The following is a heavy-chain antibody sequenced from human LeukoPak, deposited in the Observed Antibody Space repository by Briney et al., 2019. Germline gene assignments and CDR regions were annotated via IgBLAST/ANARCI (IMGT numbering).Heavy chain of an antibody. CDR2: ISSSSSTI. V-gene: IGHV3-48*04. D-gene: IGHD3-9*01. Sequence: GGSLRLSCAASGFTFSSYSMNWVRQAPGKRLEWVSYISSSSSTIYYADSVKGRFTISRDNAKNSLYLQMNSLRAEDTAVYYCARDPYDILTGYPHINYFDYWGQGTLVTVSS. CDR1: GFTFSSYS. J-gene: IGHJ4*02. CDR3: ARDPYDILTGYPHINYFDY.